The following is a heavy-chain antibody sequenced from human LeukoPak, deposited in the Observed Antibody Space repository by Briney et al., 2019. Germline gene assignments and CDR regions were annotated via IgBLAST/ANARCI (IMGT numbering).Heavy chain of an antibody. D-gene: IGHD5-24*01. Sequence: GGSLRLSCAASGFTFSGSAMHWVRQASGKGLEWVGRIRSKANSYATAYAASVKGRFTISRDDSKNTAYLQMNSLKTEDTAVYYCTRLDWERIGDGYNIGYNWFDPWGQGTLVTVSS. CDR1: GFTFSGSA. CDR3: TRLDWERIGDGYNIGYNWFDP. V-gene: IGHV3-73*01. J-gene: IGHJ5*02. CDR2: IRSKANSYAT.